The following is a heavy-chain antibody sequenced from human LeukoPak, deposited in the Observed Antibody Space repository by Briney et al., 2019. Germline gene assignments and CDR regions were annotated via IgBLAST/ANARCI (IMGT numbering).Heavy chain of an antibody. CDR3: ARRPAWYDSGSYSIFDY. Sequence: GGSLRLSCAASGFTFSSYAMSWVRQAPGKGLEWASAISGSGGSTYYADSVKGRFTISRDNSKNTLYLQMNSLRAEDTAVYYCARRPAWYDSGSYSIFDYWGQGTLVTVSS. CDR2: ISGSGGST. D-gene: IGHD1-26*01. J-gene: IGHJ4*02. CDR1: GFTFSSYA. V-gene: IGHV3-23*01.